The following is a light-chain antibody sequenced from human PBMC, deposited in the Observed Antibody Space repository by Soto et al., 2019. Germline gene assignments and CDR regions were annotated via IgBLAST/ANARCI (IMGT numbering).Light chain of an antibody. CDR3: QSFDSSRFYV. V-gene: IGLV1-40*01. Sequence: QSVLTQPPSVSGAPGQRVTISCTRSSSNIGTGYDVHWYQQLPGTAPKLLIYGNSNRPSGVPDRFSGSKSGTSGSLAIPGLQAEDEADYYCQSFDSSRFYVFGTGTKVTVL. CDR1: SSNIGTGYD. CDR2: GNS. J-gene: IGLJ1*01.